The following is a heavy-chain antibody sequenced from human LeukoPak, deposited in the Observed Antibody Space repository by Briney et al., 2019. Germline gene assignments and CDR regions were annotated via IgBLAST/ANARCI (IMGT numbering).Heavy chain of an antibody. V-gene: IGHV3-23*01. CDR2: ISGSGGST. Sequence: GGSLRLSCAASGFTSSSYAMSWVRQAPGKGLEWVSGISGSGGSTYYADSAKGRFTISRDNSKNTLYLQMNSLRAEDTAVYYCAKDGFDYIRLFQHWGQGTLVTVSS. CDR3: AKDGFDYIRLFQH. D-gene: IGHD4-11*01. J-gene: IGHJ1*01. CDR1: GFTSSSYA.